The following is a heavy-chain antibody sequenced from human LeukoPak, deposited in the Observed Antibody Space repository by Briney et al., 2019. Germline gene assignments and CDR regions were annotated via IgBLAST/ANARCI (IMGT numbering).Heavy chain of an antibody. J-gene: IGHJ6*03. Sequence: GASVKVSCKASGGTFSSYAISWVRQAPGQGLEWMGGIIPIFGTANYAQKFQGRVTITADESTSTAYMELSSLRSEDTAVYYCARGRMKIFGVVNDYYYYMDVWGKGITVTVSS. D-gene: IGHD3-3*01. CDR3: ARGRMKIFGVVNDYYYYMDV. CDR1: GGTFSSYA. V-gene: IGHV1-69*13. CDR2: IIPIFGTA.